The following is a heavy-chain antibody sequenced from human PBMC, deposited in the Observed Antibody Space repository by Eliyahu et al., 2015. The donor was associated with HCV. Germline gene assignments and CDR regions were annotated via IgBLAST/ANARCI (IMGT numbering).Heavy chain of an antibody. D-gene: IGHD1-26*01. CDR3: AKDHSGSYYNPPFDY. V-gene: IGHV3-23*01. CDR2: ISGSGGST. CDR1: GFXFSSYA. J-gene: IGHJ4*02. Sequence: EVQLLESGGGLVQPGGSLRLSCAASGFXFSSYAMSWVRPGPGKGVGWVSAISGSGGSTYYADSVKGRFTISRDNSKNTLYLQMNSLRAEDTAVYYCAKDHSGSYYNPPFDYWGQGTLVTVSS.